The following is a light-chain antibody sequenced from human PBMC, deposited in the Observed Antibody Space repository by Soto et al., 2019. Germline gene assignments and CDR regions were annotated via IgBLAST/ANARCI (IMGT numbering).Light chain of an antibody. Sequence: QSALTQPASVSGSPGQSITISCTGTSSDVGGYNFVSWNQQHPGKAPKLIIYEVTDRPSGVSNRFSGSKSGSTASLTISGLQAEDEADYYCSSYTRRNTLAFGGGTKLTVL. V-gene: IGLV2-14*01. CDR2: EVT. J-gene: IGLJ2*01. CDR3: SSYTRRNTLA. CDR1: SSDVGGYNF.